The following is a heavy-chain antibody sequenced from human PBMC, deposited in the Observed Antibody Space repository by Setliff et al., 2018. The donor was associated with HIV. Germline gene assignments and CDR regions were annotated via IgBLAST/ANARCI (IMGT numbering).Heavy chain of an antibody. CDR3: ARGVAGDTSGWSYFDK. Sequence: SETLSLTCAVYIRPFTGYYWSWIRQSPGKGLEWIGETNDSGTYNFNPSLKSRVNISVDASKNQFSLKLSSLIAADTGLYYCARGVAGDTSGWSYFDKWGQGSLVTVSS. V-gene: IGHV4-34*01. J-gene: IGHJ4*02. D-gene: IGHD6-19*01. CDR2: TNDSGTY. CDR1: IRPFTGYY.